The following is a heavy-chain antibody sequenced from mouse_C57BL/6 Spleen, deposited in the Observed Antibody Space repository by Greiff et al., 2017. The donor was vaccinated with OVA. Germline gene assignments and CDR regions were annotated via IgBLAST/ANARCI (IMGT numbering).Heavy chain of an antibody. D-gene: IGHD2-4*01. CDR1: GYSITSGYY. V-gene: IGHV3-6*01. CDR3: ARENGDYDLFDY. Sequence: ESGPGLVKPSQSLSLTCSVTGYSITSGYYWNWIRQFPGNKLEWMGYISYDGSNNYNPSLKNRISITRDTSKNQFFLKLNSVTTEDTATYYCARENGDYDLFDYWGQGTTLTVSS. CDR2: ISYDGSN. J-gene: IGHJ2*01.